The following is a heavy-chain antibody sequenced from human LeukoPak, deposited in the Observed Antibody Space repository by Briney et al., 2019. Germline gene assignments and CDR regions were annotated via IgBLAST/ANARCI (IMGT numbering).Heavy chain of an antibody. CDR1: GGSIISYY. J-gene: IGHJ3*02. V-gene: IGHV4-59*12. Sequence: SETLSLTCSVSGGSIISYYWSWIRQPPGKGLEWIGYIYYSGSTNYNPSLKSRVTISVDTSKNQFSLKLSSVTAADTAVYYCARDIRVVRGVNDAFDIWGQGTMVTVSS. CDR3: ARDIRVVRGVNDAFDI. CDR2: IYYSGST. D-gene: IGHD3-10*01.